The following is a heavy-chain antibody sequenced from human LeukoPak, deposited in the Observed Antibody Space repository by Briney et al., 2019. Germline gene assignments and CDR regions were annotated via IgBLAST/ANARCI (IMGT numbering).Heavy chain of an antibody. D-gene: IGHD6-13*01. Sequence: GGSLRLSCTVSGFTVSSNSMSWVRQAPGKGLEWVSFIYSDNTHYSDSVKGRFTISRDNAKNTLYLQMNSLRAEDTAVYYCARDAGYIYMSTRFDPWGQGTLVTVSS. CDR1: GFTVSSNS. V-gene: IGHV3-53*01. CDR3: ARDAGYIYMSTRFDP. J-gene: IGHJ5*02. CDR2: IYSDNT.